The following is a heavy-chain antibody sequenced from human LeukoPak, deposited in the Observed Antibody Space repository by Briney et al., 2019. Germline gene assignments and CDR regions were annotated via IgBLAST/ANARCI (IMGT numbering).Heavy chain of an antibody. J-gene: IGHJ5*02. CDR2: TCYRSKWYN. V-gene: IGHV6-1*01. Sequence: SQTLSLTCAISGDSVSSNSAAWNWIRQSPSRGLEWLGRTCYRSKWYNDYAVSVKSRITINPDTSKNQFSLQLNSVTPEDTAVSYCARGEYYGSGRFYNWFDPWGQGTLVTVSS. CDR1: GDSVSSNSAA. CDR3: ARGEYYGSGRFYNWFDP. D-gene: IGHD3-10*01.